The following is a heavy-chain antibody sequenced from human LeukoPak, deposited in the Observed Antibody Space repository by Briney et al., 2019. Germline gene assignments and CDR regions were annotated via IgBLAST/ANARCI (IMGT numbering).Heavy chain of an antibody. CDR2: INPSGGST. Sequence: ASVKVSCKASGYTFTSCYMHWVRQAPGQGLEWMGIINPSGGSTSYAQKFQGRVTMTRDTSTSTVYMELSSLRSEDTAVYYCARDPPTVTTLYGMDVWGKGTTVTVSS. CDR3: ARDPPTVTTLYGMDV. D-gene: IGHD4-17*01. V-gene: IGHV1-46*01. CDR1: GYTFTSCY. J-gene: IGHJ6*04.